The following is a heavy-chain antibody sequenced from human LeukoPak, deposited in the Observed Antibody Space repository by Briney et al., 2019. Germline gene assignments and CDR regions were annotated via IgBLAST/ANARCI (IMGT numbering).Heavy chain of an antibody. CDR3: AREGEQQLSFDY. Sequence: MAGGSLRLSCAASGFTFSSYSMNWVRQAPGKGLEWVSSISSSSSYIYYADSVKGRFTISRDNAKNSLYLQMNSLRAEDTAVYYCAREGEQQLSFDYWGQGTLVTVTS. V-gene: IGHV3-21*01. D-gene: IGHD6-13*01. J-gene: IGHJ4*02. CDR2: ISSSSSYI. CDR1: GFTFSSYS.